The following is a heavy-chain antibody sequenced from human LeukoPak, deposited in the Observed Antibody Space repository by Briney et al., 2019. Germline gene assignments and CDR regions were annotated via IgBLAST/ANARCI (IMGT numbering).Heavy chain of an antibody. J-gene: IGHJ4*02. V-gene: IGHV4-39*01. CDR2: IYYSGST. CDR1: GGSISSSSYY. D-gene: IGHD6-13*01. Sequence: PSETLSLTCTVSGGSISSSSYYWGWIRQPPGKGLEWIGSIYYSGSTYYNPSLKSRVTISVDTSKNQFSLKLSSVTAADTAVYYCASGRYSSSWYMWPFDYWGQGTLVTVSS. CDR3: ASGRYSSSWYMWPFDY.